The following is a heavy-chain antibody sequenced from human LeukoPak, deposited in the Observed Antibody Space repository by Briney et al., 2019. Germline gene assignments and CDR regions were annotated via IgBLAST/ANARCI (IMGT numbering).Heavy chain of an antibody. CDR3: AKDRDEGLFYYYYYMDV. D-gene: IGHD5-24*01. V-gene: IGHV3-7*01. Sequence: PGGSLRLSCAVSGFTFTNYWMTWVRQAPGKGLQWVANINEDETEKFYVDSVVGRFTISRDNSKNTLYLQMTSLRAEDTAVYYCAKDRDEGLFYYYYYMDVWGKGTTVTISS. J-gene: IGHJ6*03. CDR1: GFTFTNYW. CDR2: INEDETEK.